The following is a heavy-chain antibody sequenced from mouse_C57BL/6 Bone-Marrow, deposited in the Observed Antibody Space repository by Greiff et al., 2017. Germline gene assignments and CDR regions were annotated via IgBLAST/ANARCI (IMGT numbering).Heavy chain of an antibody. CDR2: ISSGGSYT. Sequence: EVMLVESGGDLVKPGGSLKLSCAASGFTFSSYGMSWVRQTPDKRLEWVATISSGGSYTYYPDSVKGRFTISRDNAKNTPYLQMSSLKSEDTAMYYCARLSNWEVDYWGQGTTLTVSS. CDR1: GFTFSSYG. V-gene: IGHV5-6*01. D-gene: IGHD4-1*02. CDR3: ARLSNWEVDY. J-gene: IGHJ2*01.